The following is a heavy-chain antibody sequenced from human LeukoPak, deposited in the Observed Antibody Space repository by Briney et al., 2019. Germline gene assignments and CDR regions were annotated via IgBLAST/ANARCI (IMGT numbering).Heavy chain of an antibody. D-gene: IGHD1-26*01. CDR1: GFTFSSYS. V-gene: IGHV3-21*04. Sequence: GGSLRLSCAASGFTFSSYSMNWVRQAPGKGLEWVSSISSSSSYIYYADSVKGRFTISRDNSKNTLYLQMTSLRAEDTAVYYCAKGGPVGPRLRFDYWGQGTLVTVSS. CDR3: AKGGPVGPRLRFDY. CDR2: ISSSSSYI. J-gene: IGHJ4*02.